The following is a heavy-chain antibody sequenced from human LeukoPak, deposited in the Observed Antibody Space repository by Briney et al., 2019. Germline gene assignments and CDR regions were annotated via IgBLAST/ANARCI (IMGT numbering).Heavy chain of an antibody. CDR3: ARVPGSPGNYYYYMDV. J-gene: IGHJ6*03. CDR2: IKQDGSEK. D-gene: IGHD1-26*01. CDR1: GFTFSSYW. V-gene: IGHV3-7*04. Sequence: PGRSLRLSCAASGFTFSSYWMSWVRQAPGKGLEWVANIKQDGSEKYYVDSVKGRFTISRDNAKNSLYLQMNSLRAEDTAVYYCARVPGSPGNYYYYMDVWGKGTTVTVSS.